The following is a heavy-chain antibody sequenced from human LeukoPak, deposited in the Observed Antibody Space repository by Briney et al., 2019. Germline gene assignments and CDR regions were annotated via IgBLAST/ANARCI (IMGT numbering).Heavy chain of an antibody. CDR3: ARPGASNHLDAFDI. J-gene: IGHJ3*02. V-gene: IGHV5-51*01. CDR2: MFPGDSDT. Sequence: GESLKISCNGSGYSFTTYWIPWVRQMPGKGLEWRGVMFPGDSDTKYSPSFQGQVTISADKSINTAYLQWSSLRASDTAMYYCARPGASNHLDAFDIWGQGTMVTVSS. CDR1: GYSFTTYW.